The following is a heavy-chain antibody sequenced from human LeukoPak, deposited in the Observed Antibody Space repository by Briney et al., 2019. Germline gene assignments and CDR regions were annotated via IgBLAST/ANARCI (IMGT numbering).Heavy chain of an antibody. Sequence: PSETLSLTCTVSGGSISSYYWSWIRQPAGKGLEWIGHIYTSGSTNYNPSLKSRVTISVDTSKNQFSLKLSSVTAADTAVYYCARDHTSYDNQWFDPWGQGTLVTVSS. D-gene: IGHD3-22*01. CDR2: IYTSGST. J-gene: IGHJ5*02. CDR3: ARDHTSYDNQWFDP. V-gene: IGHV4-4*07. CDR1: GGSISSYY.